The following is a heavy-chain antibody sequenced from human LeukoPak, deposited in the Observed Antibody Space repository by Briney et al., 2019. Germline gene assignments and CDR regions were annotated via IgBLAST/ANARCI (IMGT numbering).Heavy chain of an antibody. CDR2: IIPILNIT. Sequence: SVNVSCKASGYTFTSYGISWVRQAPGQGLEWMGRIIPILNITNYAQKFQGRVTIAADKSTNTAYMELSNLRSEDTAVYFCARDRALIRELWSASAFDYWGQGTLVTVSS. D-gene: IGHD5-18*01. V-gene: IGHV1-69*04. J-gene: IGHJ4*02. CDR1: GYTFTSYG. CDR3: ARDRALIRELWSASAFDY.